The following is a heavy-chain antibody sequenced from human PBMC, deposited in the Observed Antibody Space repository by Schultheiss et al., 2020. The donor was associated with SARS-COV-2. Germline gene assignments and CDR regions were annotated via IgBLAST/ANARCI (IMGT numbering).Heavy chain of an antibody. CDR2: ISTHNENT. D-gene: IGHD1-1*01. V-gene: IGHV1-18*01. J-gene: IGHJ4*02. Sequence: ASVKVSCKASGGTFSTYTISWVRQAPGQGLEWMGWISTHNENTNYAQRLQGRVTMTTDTSTSTAYMELSRLRSDDTAVYFCARVRKVWASNNWSYYFDYWGQGTLVTVSS. CDR3: ARVRKVWASNNWSYYFDY. CDR1: GGTFSTYT.